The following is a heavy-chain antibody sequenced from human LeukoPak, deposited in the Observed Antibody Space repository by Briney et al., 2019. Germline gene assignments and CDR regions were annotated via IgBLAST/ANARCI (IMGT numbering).Heavy chain of an antibody. V-gene: IGHV4-38-2*02. CDR2: IFHSGVT. J-gene: IGHJ5*02. D-gene: IGHD5/OR15-5a*01. CDR3: ARTRSPGYGVYDGIDP. CDR1: GYSITNGYY. Sequence: PSETLSLTCTVSGYSITNGYYWAWIRQSPGKGLEWIASIFHSGVTYYNPSLKSRVTISVDTSKNQVSLKVRFVTAADTAVYYCARTRSPGYGVYDGIDPWGQGSLVTVSS.